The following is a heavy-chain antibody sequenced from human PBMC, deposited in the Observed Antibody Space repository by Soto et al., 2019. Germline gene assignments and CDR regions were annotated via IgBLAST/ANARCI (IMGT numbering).Heavy chain of an antibody. CDR2: INPSGGST. CDR3: ARGGGMEATNGDY. CDR1: GYTFTSYY. V-gene: IGHV1-46*01. D-gene: IGHD2-15*01. J-gene: IGHJ4*02. Sequence: QVQLVQSGAEVKKPGASVKVSCKASGYTFTSYYMHWVRQAPGQGLEWMGIINPSGGSTSYAQKSQRRVTVDRETSTSTVYMELSSLSAEDTAVYYCARGGGMEATNGDYWCQGTLVTVSS.